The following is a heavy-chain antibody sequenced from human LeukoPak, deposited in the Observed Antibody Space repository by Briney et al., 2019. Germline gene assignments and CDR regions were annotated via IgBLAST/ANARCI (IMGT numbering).Heavy chain of an antibody. CDR2: ISYDGSNK. CDR3: ARDVFADSSGGSFDF. J-gene: IGHJ4*02. D-gene: IGHD3-16*01. V-gene: IGHV3-30*01. CDR1: GFTFSSYA. Sequence: GRSLRLSCAASGFTFSSYAMHWGRQGPGKGLEWVAVISYDGSNKYYADSVKGRFTISRDNSKNTLYLQMNSLRAEDTAVYYCARDVFADSSGGSFDFWGQGTLVTVSS.